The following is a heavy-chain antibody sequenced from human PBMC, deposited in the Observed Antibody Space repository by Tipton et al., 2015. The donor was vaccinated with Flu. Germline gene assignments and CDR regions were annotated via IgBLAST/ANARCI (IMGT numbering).Heavy chain of an antibody. J-gene: IGHJ4*02. V-gene: IGHV4-61*02. CDR1: GGSITSGNYY. D-gene: IGHD2-21*01. Sequence: TLSLTCTVSGGSITSGNYYWSWIRQPAGKGLEWIGRLYNSGSPKYNPTLKSRVTISADTSKNQFSLSLSSVTAAGTAVYYCASGRRWGSPFDYWGQGTLVTVSS. CDR2: LYNSGSP. CDR3: ASGRRWGSPFDY.